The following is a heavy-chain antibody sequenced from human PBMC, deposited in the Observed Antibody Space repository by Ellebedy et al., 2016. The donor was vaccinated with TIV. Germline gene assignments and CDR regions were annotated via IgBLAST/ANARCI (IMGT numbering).Heavy chain of an antibody. CDR3: AALNYGDKTDFDD. J-gene: IGHJ4*02. CDR1: GYASTGYY. Sequence: ASVKVSXXASGYASTGYYMPCVRQAPGQGLEWMGWINPNSGGTNYAQKFQGWVTMTRDTSISTAYMELSRLRSDDTAVYYCAALNYGDKTDFDDWGQGTLVTVSS. D-gene: IGHD4-17*01. V-gene: IGHV1-2*04. CDR2: INPNSGGT.